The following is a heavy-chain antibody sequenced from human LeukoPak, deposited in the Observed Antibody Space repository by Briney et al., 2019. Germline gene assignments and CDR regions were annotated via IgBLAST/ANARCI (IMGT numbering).Heavy chain of an antibody. J-gene: IGHJ6*03. D-gene: IGHD5-18*01. CDR2: ISSSGSTI. Sequence: GGSLRLSCAASGFTFSSYELNWVRQAPGKGLEWVSYISSSGSTIYYADSVKGRFTISRDNAKNSLYLQMNSLRAEDTAVYYCAKSTDTAMVLYYYYYYMDVWGKGTTVTVSS. V-gene: IGHV3-48*03. CDR3: AKSTDTAMVLYYYYYYMDV. CDR1: GFTFSSYE.